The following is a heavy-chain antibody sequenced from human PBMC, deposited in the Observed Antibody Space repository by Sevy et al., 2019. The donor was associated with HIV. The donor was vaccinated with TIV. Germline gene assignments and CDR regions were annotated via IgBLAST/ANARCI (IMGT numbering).Heavy chain of an antibody. CDR3: ARSLVATISYYYYYYYMDV. V-gene: IGHV4-34*01. CDR2: INHSGST. J-gene: IGHJ6*03. CDR1: GGSFSGYY. D-gene: IGHD5-12*01. Sequence: SETLSLTCAVYGGSFSGYYWSWIRQPPGKGLEWIGEINHSGSTNYNPSLKSRVTISVDTSKNQFSLKLSSVTAADTAVYYCARSLVATISYYYYYYYMDVWGKGTTVTVSS.